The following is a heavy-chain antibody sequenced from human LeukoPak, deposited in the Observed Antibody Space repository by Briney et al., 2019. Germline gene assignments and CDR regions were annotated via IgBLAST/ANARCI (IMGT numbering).Heavy chain of an antibody. Sequence: GGSLRLSCAASGFTFSSYAMSWVRQAPGKGLEWVSAISGSGGSTYYADSVKGRFTISRDNSKNTLYLQMNSLRAEDTAVYYCAKDPQQLVTGEVDYWGQGTLVTVSS. CDR2: ISGSGGST. D-gene: IGHD6-13*01. CDR3: AKDPQQLVTGEVDY. CDR1: GFTFSSYA. V-gene: IGHV3-23*01. J-gene: IGHJ4*02.